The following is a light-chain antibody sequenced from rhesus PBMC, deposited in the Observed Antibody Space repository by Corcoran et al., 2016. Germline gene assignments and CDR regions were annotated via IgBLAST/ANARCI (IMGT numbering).Light chain of an antibody. Sequence: DIVMTQTPLSLPVTPGEPASISCRSSQSLLDSEDGDTYLDWYLQKPGQSPQLLIYGVSNRPSGVPDRLSCSGSDTDFTVKISRVEAEDVGVYYCMQALEFPYSFGQGTKVDIK. CDR3: MQALEFPYS. V-gene: IGKV2-104*02. J-gene: IGKJ2*01. CDR1: QSLLDSEDGDTY. CDR2: GVS.